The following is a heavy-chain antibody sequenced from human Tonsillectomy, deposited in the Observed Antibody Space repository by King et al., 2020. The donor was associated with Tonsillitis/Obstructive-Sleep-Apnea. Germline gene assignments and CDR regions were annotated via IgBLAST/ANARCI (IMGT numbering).Heavy chain of an antibody. Sequence: VQLQESGPGLVKPSETLSLTCTVSGGSISSYYWSWIRQPPGKGLEWIGYIYYSGSTNYNPSLKSRVTISVDTSKNQFSLKLSSVTAADTAVYYCARVHCSSTSCYTGEYYFDYWGQGTLVTVSS. J-gene: IGHJ4*02. CDR2: IYYSGST. CDR3: ARVHCSSTSCYTGEYYFDY. V-gene: IGHV4-59*01. CDR1: GGSISSYY. D-gene: IGHD2-2*02.